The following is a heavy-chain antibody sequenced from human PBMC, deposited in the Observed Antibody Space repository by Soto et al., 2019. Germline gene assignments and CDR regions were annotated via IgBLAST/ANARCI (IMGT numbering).Heavy chain of an antibody. Sequence: PGGSLRLSCAASGFTFSSYSMNWVRQAPGKGLEWVSAISASGGNTYYADSVKGRFTISRDNSRNTLFLQMNILRSEDTAVYYCARGRDGYYPLGGYWGQGTLVTVSS. CDR1: GFTFSSYS. D-gene: IGHD1-26*01. V-gene: IGHV3-23*01. CDR3: ARGRDGYYPLGGY. J-gene: IGHJ4*02. CDR2: ISASGGNT.